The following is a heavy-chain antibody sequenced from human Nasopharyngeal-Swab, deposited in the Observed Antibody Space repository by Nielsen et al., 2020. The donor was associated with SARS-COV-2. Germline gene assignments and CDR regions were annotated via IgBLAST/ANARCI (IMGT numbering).Heavy chain of an antibody. Sequence: VRQAPGKGLEWVSAISGSGGSTYYADSVKGRFTISRDNSKNTLYLQMNSLRAEDTAVYYCAKALQQLVYDAFDIWGQGTMVTVSS. CDR3: AKALQQLVYDAFDI. D-gene: IGHD6-13*01. V-gene: IGHV3-23*01. CDR2: ISGSGGST. J-gene: IGHJ3*02.